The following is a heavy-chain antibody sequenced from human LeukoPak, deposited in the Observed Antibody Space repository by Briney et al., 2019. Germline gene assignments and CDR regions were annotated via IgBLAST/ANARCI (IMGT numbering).Heavy chain of an antibody. D-gene: IGHD1-26*01. CDR3: ARVIGGAIDH. Sequence: GGSLRLSCAASGFTFSLYSMTWVRQAPGKGLEWVANIAPDGSTQNYVDSLEGRFTISRDNPKNSLYLQMHSQRAEDAAVYYCARVIGGAIDHWGQGTLVTVSS. CDR1: GFTFSLYS. V-gene: IGHV3-7*01. CDR2: IAPDGSTQ. J-gene: IGHJ4*02.